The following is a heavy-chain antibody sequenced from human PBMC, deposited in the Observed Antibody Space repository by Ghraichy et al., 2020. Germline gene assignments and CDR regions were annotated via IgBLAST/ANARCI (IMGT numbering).Heavy chain of an antibody. Sequence: SETLSLTCTVSGGSISSGGYYWSWIRQHPGKGLEWIGYIYYSGSTYYNPSLKSRVTISVDTSKNQFSLKLSSVTAADTAVYYCARYCSGGSCDYPNWFDPWGQGTLVTVSS. J-gene: IGHJ5*02. V-gene: IGHV4-31*03. D-gene: IGHD2-15*01. CDR2: IYYSGST. CDR1: GGSISSGGYY. CDR3: ARYCSGGSCDYPNWFDP.